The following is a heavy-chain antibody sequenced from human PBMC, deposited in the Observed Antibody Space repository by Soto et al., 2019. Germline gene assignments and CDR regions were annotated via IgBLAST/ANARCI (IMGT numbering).Heavy chain of an antibody. CDR3: AGGGTPIDY. Sequence: QVQLVQSGAEVKKPGASVKVSCKTSGYTFTNFGLSWVRQAPGQGLEWMGWISAYNGNTNYAQNFQGRVTMTTDTSKGKGYMELRGLRSDDTAGDYCAGGGTPIDYWGQGTLVTVSS. CDR2: ISAYNGNT. D-gene: IGHD3-16*01. V-gene: IGHV1-18*01. CDR1: GYTFTNFG. J-gene: IGHJ4*02.